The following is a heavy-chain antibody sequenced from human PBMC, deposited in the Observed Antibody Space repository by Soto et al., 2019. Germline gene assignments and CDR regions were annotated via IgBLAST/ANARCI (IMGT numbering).Heavy chain of an antibody. V-gene: IGHV3-7*01. CDR3: ARGTGVATSSGKDQFDY. J-gene: IGHJ4*02. CDR1: GFIFGNFW. D-gene: IGHD1-26*01. Sequence: EVQLVESGGGLVQPGGSLRLSCAGSGFIFGNFWMTWVRQAPGKGLAWVANIKQDGSEKYYVDSVKGRFPISRDNVKNSLYLKRNSLRSEDTAVYYCARGTGVATSSGKDQFDYWGQGTLVPVSS. CDR2: IKQDGSEK.